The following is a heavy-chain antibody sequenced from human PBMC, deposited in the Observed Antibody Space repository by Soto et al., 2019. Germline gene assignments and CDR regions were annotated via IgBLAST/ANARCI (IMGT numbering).Heavy chain of an antibody. D-gene: IGHD5-12*01. CDR2: INHSGST. V-gene: IGHV4-34*01. CDR3: AREAPPSGYGYDY. J-gene: IGHJ4*02. CDR1: GGSFSGYY. Sequence: QVQLQQWGAGLLKPSETLSLTCAVYGGSFSGYYWSWIRQPPGKGLEWIGEINHSGSTNYNPSLKSRVTISVDTSKNQFSLKLSSVTAADTAVYYCAREAPPSGYGYDYWGQGTLVTVSS.